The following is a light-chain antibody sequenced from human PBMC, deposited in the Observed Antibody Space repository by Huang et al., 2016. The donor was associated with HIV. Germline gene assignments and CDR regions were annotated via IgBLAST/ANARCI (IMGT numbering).Light chain of an antibody. J-gene: IGKJ2*01. Sequence: EIVLTQSPGTLSLSPGERATLSCRARETVTRGYLAWYQQKPGQAPRLLIFGSSTRATCIPDRFTGSGSGTDFTLTITRLEREDFAMYYCQQYGGSPRTFGQGTKLELK. V-gene: IGKV3-20*01. CDR2: GSS. CDR1: ETVTRGY. CDR3: QQYGGSPRT.